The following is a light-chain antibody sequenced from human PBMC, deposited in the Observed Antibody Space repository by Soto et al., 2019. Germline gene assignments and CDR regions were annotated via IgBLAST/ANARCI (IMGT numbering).Light chain of an antibody. CDR2: DAS. CDR3: QQGSNWPPGS. CDR1: QSISDY. J-gene: IGKJ4*01. Sequence: EVVLTQSPATLSLSPGERATLSCRASQSISDYLAWYQQKPGQAPMLLIYDASNRATGIPARFSGSGSGTDFSLTISSLEPEDSAVYYCQQGSNWPPGSFGGGTKVEIK. V-gene: IGKV3-11*01.